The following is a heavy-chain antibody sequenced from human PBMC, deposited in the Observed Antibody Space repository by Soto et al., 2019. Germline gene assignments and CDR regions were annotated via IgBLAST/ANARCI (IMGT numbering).Heavy chain of an antibody. CDR3: ARGIVVVPAAWDTDAFDI. J-gene: IGHJ3*02. Sequence: GASVKVSCKASGYTFTGYYMHWVRQATGQGPEWMGWINPNSGGTNYAQKFQGWVTMTRDTSIRTAYMELSRLRSDDTAVYYCARGIVVVPAAWDTDAFDIWGQGTMVT. CDR1: GYTFTGYY. CDR2: INPNSGGT. V-gene: IGHV1-2*04. D-gene: IGHD2-2*01.